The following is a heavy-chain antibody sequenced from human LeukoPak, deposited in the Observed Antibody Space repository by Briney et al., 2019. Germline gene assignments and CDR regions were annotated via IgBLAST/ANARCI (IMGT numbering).Heavy chain of an antibody. D-gene: IGHD2-2*01. V-gene: IGHV3-33*01. Sequence: GGSLRLSCAASGFTFSSYGMHWVRQAPGKGLEWVAVIWYDGSNKYYADSVKGRFTISRDNSKNTLYLQMNSLRAEDTAVYHCARDSLGYCSSTSCHSDYWGQGTLVTVSS. J-gene: IGHJ4*02. CDR3: ARDSLGYCSSTSCHSDY. CDR2: IWYDGSNK. CDR1: GFTFSSYG.